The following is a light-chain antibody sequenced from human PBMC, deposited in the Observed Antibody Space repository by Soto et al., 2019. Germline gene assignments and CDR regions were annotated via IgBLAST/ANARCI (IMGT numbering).Light chain of an antibody. CDR1: QDVGRY. CDR3: QHYKNYPWT. Sequence: GDRVAIACRASQDVGRYLAWYQQKPGQAPKLLIYGASTLQSGVPSRFSGGGSGTDFTLTISCLQSEDFATYYCQHYKNYPWTFGQGTKVDIK. J-gene: IGKJ1*01. CDR2: GAS. V-gene: IGKV1-8*01.